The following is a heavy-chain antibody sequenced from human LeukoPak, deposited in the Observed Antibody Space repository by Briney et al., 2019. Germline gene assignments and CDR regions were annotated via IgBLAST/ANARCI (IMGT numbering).Heavy chain of an antibody. V-gene: IGHV1-46*01. D-gene: IGHD2-2*01. Sequence: ASVKVSCKASGYTFTSYYMHWERQAPGQGLEWMGTINPSGGSRSYAQKFQGRVTMTRDTSTSTVYMELSSLRSEDTAVYFCARDACSSTICQAGGNWFDPWGQGTLVIVSS. CDR1: GYTFTSYY. CDR2: INPSGGSR. J-gene: IGHJ5*02. CDR3: ARDACSSTICQAGGNWFDP.